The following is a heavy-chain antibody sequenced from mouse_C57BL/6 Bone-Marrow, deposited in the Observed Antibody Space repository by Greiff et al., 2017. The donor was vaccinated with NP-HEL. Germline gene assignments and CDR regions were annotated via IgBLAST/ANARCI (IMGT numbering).Heavy chain of an antibody. V-gene: IGHV5-9-1*02. D-gene: IGHD2-5*01. CDR1: GFTFSSYA. Sequence: EVHLVESGEGLVKPGGSLKLSCAASGFTFSSYAMSWVRQTPEKRLEWVAYISSGGDYIYYADTVKGRFTISRDNARNTLYLQMSSLKSEDTAMYYWTRDYSNLDYAMDYWGQGTSVTVSS. J-gene: IGHJ4*01. CDR2: ISSGGDYI. CDR3: TRDYSNLDYAMDY.